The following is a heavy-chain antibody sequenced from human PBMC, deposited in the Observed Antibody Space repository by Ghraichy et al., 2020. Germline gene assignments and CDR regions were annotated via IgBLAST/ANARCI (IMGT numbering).Heavy chain of an antibody. V-gene: IGHV1-3*01. D-gene: IGHD4-17*01. CDR3: ARDRKDYGAIRDWYFDL. CDR1: GYTFTSYA. J-gene: IGHJ2*01. Sequence: ASVKVSCKASGYTFTSYAMHWVRQAPGQRLEWMGWINAGNGNTKYSQKFQGRVTITRDTSASTAYMELSSLRSEDTAVYYCARDRKDYGAIRDWYFDLWGRGTLVTVSS. CDR2: INAGNGNT.